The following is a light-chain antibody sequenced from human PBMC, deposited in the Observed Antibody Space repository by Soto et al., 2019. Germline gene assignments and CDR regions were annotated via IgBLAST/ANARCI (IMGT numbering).Light chain of an antibody. J-gene: IGLJ1*01. CDR3: GTWDSSLSVNYV. V-gene: IGLV1-51*02. CDR1: SSNIGNNY. CDR2: ENN. Sequence: QSVLTQPPSVSAAPGRKVTISCSGSSSNIGNNYVSWYQQLPGTAPKLLIYENNKRPSGIPDRFSGSKSGTSATLGITGLQTGDEADYYCGTWDSSLSVNYVFGTGNKVTVL.